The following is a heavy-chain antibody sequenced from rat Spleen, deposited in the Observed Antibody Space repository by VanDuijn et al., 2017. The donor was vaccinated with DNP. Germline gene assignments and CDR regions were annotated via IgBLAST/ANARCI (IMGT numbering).Heavy chain of an antibody. CDR3: ARHRTIMPYYYAMDA. J-gene: IGHJ4*01. CDR1: GITFSDHN. D-gene: IGHD1-12*01. CDR2: ISYDGGST. V-gene: IGHV5-7*01. Sequence: EVQLVESGGDLVQPGRSLKLSCAVSGITFSDHNMAWVRQAPKKGLEWVASISYDGGSTYYRDSVKGRFTISRDNAKSSLYLQMDSLRSEDTATYYCARHRTIMPYYYAMDAWGQGASVTVSS.